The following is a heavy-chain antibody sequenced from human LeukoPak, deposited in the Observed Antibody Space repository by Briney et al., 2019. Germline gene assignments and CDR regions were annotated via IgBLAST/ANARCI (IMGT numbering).Heavy chain of an antibody. J-gene: IGHJ4*02. V-gene: IGHV1-2*02. CDR1: GYNFIGFY. CDR2: INPKSGGT. D-gene: IGHD3-10*01. Sequence: ASVKVSCKASGYNFIGFYIHWVRQVPGQGPQWMGWINPKSGGTNYAQKFQGRVTMTRDTSISTAYMELSGLRSDDTAVYYCARAYGSGSSYHPDYWGQGTLVTVSS. CDR3: ARAYGSGSSYHPDY.